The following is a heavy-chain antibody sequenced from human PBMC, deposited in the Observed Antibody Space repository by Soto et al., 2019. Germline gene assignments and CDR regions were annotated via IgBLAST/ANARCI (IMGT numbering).Heavy chain of an antibody. J-gene: IGHJ6*02. CDR1: GGSISSYY. D-gene: IGHD6-6*01. CDR2: IYYSGST. CDR3: ARTDSSSYYYYGMDV. V-gene: IGHV4-59*01. Sequence: SETLSLTCTVSGGSISSYYWSWIRQPPGKGLEWIGYIYYSGSTNYNPSLKSRVTISVDTSKNQFSLKLSSVTAADTAVYYCARTDSSSYYYYGMDVWGQGTTVTSP.